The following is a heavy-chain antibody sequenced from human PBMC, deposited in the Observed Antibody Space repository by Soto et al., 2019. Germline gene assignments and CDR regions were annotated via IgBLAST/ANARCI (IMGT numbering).Heavy chain of an antibody. J-gene: IGHJ4*02. D-gene: IGHD6-19*01. CDR1: GFTFNNAW. Sequence: EVQLVESGGGLIKPGGSLRLSCAASGFTFNNAWMNWVRQAPGKGLEWVGRIKSNADGGTTNYAAPAKGRFTISRDDSKNTLYLQINSLKVEDTAVYYCTTAGYSGWDFDYWGQGTLVTVSS. CDR2: IKSNADGGTT. V-gene: IGHV3-15*07. CDR3: TTAGYSGWDFDY.